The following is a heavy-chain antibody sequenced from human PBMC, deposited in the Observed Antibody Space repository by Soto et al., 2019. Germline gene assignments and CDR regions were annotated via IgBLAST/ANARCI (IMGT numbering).Heavy chain of an antibody. CDR3: AKDGAGSRYSSSWYYFDY. CDR1: GFTFSSYA. V-gene: IGHV3-23*01. CDR2: ISGSGGST. D-gene: IGHD6-13*01. J-gene: IGHJ4*02. Sequence: EVQLLESGGGLVQPGGSLRLSCAASGFTFSSYAMSWVRQAPGKGLEWVSAISGSGGSTYYADSVKGRFTISRDNSKNTLYLQMNSLRAEDTAVYYCAKDGAGSRYSSSWYYFDYWGQGTLVTVSS.